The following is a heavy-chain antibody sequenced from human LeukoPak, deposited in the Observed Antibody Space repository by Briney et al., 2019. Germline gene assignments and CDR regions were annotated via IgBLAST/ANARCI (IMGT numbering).Heavy chain of an antibody. CDR3: AKTLAAAAPGY. CDR1: GGSISSSSYY. V-gene: IGHV4-39*01. D-gene: IGHD6-13*01. Sequence: SETLSLTCTVSGGSISSSSYYWGWIRQPPGKGLEWIGSIYYSGSTYYNPSLKSRVTISVDTSKNQFSLKLSSVTAADTAVYYCAKTLAAAAPGYWGQGTLVTVSS. CDR2: IYYSGST. J-gene: IGHJ4*02.